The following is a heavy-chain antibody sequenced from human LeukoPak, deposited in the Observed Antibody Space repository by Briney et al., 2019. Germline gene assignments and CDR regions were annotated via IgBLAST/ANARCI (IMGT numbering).Heavy chain of an antibody. J-gene: IGHJ3*02. Sequence: PGGSLRLSRAASGFTFSSYNMNWVRQAPGKGLEWVSYISSSGSTIYYADSVKGRFTISRDNAKNSLYLQMNSLRAEDTAVYYCARVGLGISAFDIWGQGTMVTVSS. CDR2: ISSSGSTI. CDR3: ARVGLGISAFDI. D-gene: IGHD3-16*01. CDR1: GFTFSSYN. V-gene: IGHV3-48*04.